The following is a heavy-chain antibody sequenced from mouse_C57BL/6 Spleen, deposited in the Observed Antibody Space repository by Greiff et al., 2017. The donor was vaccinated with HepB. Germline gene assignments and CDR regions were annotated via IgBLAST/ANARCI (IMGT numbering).Heavy chain of an antibody. CDR2: IDPSDSYT. Sequence: QVQLQQPGAELVRPGTSVKLSCKASGYTFTSYWMHWVKQRPGQGLEWIGVIDPSDSYTNYNQKFKGKATLTVDTSSSTAYMQLSSLTSEDSAVYYCAREVVNYYAMDYWGQGTSVTVSS. CDR3: AREVVNYYAMDY. D-gene: IGHD1-1*01. J-gene: IGHJ4*01. V-gene: IGHV1-59*01. CDR1: GYTFTSYW.